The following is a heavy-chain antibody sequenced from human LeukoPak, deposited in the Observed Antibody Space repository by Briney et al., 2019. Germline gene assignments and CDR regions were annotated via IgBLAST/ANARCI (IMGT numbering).Heavy chain of an antibody. V-gene: IGHV5-51*01. D-gene: IGHD6-13*01. CDR2: IYPGDSAT. J-gene: IGHJ5*02. Sequence: GESLKISFKGSGYSFTSYWIGWVRQMPGKGLEWMGIIYPGDSATKYSPSFQGQVTISADKSISTAYLQWSSLKASDTAMYYCARQAQNGYSSSPWFDPWGQGTLVTVSS. CDR1: GYSFTSYW. CDR3: ARQAQNGYSSSPWFDP.